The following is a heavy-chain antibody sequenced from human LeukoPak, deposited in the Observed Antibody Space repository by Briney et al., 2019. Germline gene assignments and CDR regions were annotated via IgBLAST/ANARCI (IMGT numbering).Heavy chain of an antibody. J-gene: IGHJ4*02. Sequence: PGGSLRLSCAASGFTFSSYEMNWVRQAPGKGLEWVSYISSSGTTTHYADSVKGRFTVSRDNAKSSLYLQMNSLRAEDTAVYCCATYRLSYADYWGQGTLVTVSS. CDR3: ATYRLSYADY. CDR1: GFTFSSYE. V-gene: IGHV3-48*03. D-gene: IGHD2-2*01. CDR2: ISSSGTTT.